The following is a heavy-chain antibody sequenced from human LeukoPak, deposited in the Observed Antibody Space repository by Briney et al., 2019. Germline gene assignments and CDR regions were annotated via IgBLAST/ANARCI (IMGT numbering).Heavy chain of an antibody. CDR2: ISYDGSNK. Sequence: GGSLRLSCAASGFTFSSYAMHWVRQAPGKGLEWVAVISYDGSNKYYADSVKGRFTISRDNSKNTLYLQMNSLRAEDTAVYYCARQPALTHSHFDYWGQGTLVTVSS. J-gene: IGHJ4*02. CDR3: ARQPALTHSHFDY. CDR1: GFTFSSYA. V-gene: IGHV3-30*04.